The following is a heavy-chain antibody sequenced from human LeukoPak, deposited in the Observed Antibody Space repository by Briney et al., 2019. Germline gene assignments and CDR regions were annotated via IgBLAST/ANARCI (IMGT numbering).Heavy chain of an antibody. V-gene: IGHV3-53*01. J-gene: IGHJ4*02. CDR3: ARAPAQYSSSSYYFDY. D-gene: IGHD6-13*01. Sequence: GGSLRLSCAASGFTVSSNYMSWVRQAPGKGLEWVSVIYSGGSTYYADSVKGRFTISRDNSKNTLYLQMNSLRAEDTAVYYCARAPAQYSSSSYYFDYWGQGTLVTVSS. CDR2: IYSGGST. CDR1: GFTVSSNY.